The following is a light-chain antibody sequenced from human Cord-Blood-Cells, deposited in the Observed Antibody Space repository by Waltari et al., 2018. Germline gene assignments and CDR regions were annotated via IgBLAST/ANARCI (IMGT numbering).Light chain of an antibody. Sequence: QSALTPPASSSGSPGQSITISCTGPSSDIGGYNYLHWDQKHPGKAPKLMIYDVSNRPSGVSHRFSGSKSGNTASLTISGLQAEDEAEYYCSSYTSSSTVVFGGGTKLTVL. J-gene: IGLJ2*01. V-gene: IGLV2-14*01. CDR2: DVS. CDR1: SSDIGGYNY. CDR3: SSYTSSSTVV.